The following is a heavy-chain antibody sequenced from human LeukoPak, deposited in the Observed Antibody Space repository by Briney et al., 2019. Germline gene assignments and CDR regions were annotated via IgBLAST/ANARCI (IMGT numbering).Heavy chain of an antibody. CDR2: LTSGGST. CDR1: GFTFSSSA. Sequence: GGSLRLSCAASGFTFSSSAMTWVRQAPGKGLEWVSTLTSGGSTYYADSVKGRFTISRDNSKNTLYLQMNSLRAEDTAVYYCAREGEMATNDYWGQGTLVTVSS. J-gene: IGHJ4*02. CDR3: AREGEMATNDY. D-gene: IGHD5-24*01. V-gene: IGHV3-23*01.